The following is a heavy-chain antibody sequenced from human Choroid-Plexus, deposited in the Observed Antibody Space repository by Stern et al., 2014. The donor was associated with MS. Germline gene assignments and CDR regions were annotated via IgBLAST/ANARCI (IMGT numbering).Heavy chain of an antibody. CDR1: GFTFGGCA. D-gene: IGHD2/OR15-2a*01. CDR2: VSYDGGNK. Sequence: VQLVESGGGVVQPGRPLRLSCVASGFTFGGCAMHWVRQAPGKGLEWVAGVSYDGGNKYYADSVKGRFTISRDNSQNTLYMQMSSLRPEDTAVYYCAKDRQYLTYFFDHWGQGSLVTVSS. J-gene: IGHJ5*02. V-gene: IGHV3-30*18. CDR3: AKDRQYLTYFFDH.